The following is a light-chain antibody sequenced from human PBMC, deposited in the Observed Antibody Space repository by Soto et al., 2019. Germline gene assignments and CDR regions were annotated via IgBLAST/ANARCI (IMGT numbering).Light chain of an antibody. CDR2: GAS. V-gene: IGKV3-15*01. J-gene: IGKJ1*01. CDR3: QQYENWPPQT. CDR1: QSVSSN. Sequence: EIVMTQSPATLSVSPGERATLSCRASQSVSSNLAWYQQKPGQAPRLLIYGASTRATCIPARFSGSGSGTEFTLTISSLQSEDFAVYYCQQYENWPPQTFGQGTKVEIK.